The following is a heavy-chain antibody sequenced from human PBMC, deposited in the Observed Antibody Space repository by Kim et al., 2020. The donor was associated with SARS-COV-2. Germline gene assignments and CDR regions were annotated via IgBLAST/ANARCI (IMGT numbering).Heavy chain of an antibody. Sequence: SVKVSCKASGGTFSSYAISWVRQAPGQGLEWMGGIIPIFGTANYAQKFQGRVTITADESTSTAYMELSSLRSEDTAVYYCAREGGDPNDHYYYGMDVWGQGTTVTVSS. J-gene: IGHJ6*02. CDR2: IIPIFGTA. D-gene: IGHD4-17*01. CDR3: AREGGDPNDHYYYGMDV. CDR1: GGTFSSYA. V-gene: IGHV1-69*13.